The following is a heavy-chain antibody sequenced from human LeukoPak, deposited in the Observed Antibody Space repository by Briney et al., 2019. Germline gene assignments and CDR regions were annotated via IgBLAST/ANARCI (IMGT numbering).Heavy chain of an antibody. CDR2: ISGSGGST. Sequence: GGSLRLSCAASGFSFSSYAMSWVRQAPGKGLEWVSAISGSGGSTYYAVSVKGRFTISRDNSKNTLYLQMDSLRAEGTAVDYCAKEGLDWHKIYYFDYWGQGTLVTVSS. D-gene: IGHD2-21*01. CDR1: GFSFSSYA. J-gene: IGHJ4*02. V-gene: IGHV3-23*01. CDR3: AKEGLDWHKIYYFDY.